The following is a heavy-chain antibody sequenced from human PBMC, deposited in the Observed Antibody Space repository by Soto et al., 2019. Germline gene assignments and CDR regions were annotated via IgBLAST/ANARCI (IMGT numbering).Heavy chain of an antibody. V-gene: IGHV3-23*01. CDR2: ISGSGGTT. D-gene: IGHD3-10*01. CDR1: GFTFNSFA. CDR3: AKRRFGDFAYLFDY. Sequence: PGGSLRLSCAASGFTFNSFAMSWVRQAPGKGLEWVSLISGSGGTTYYADSVKGRFTISRDNSKNTLYLQMNSLRAEDTAVYYCAKRRFGDFAYLFDYWGQGTLV. J-gene: IGHJ4*02.